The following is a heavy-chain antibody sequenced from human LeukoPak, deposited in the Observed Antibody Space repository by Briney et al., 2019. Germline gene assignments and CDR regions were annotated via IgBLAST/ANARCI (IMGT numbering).Heavy chain of an antibody. CDR3: AREYSGYDSLDY. CDR2: ISSNGGST. D-gene: IGHD5-12*01. V-gene: IGHV3-64*01. Sequence: GGSLRLSCAASGFTFSSYAMHRVRQAPGKGLEYVSGISSNGGSTHYANSVKGRFTISRDNSKNTVYLQMGSLRGEDRAVYYCAREYSGYDSLDYRGQGTLVTVSS. CDR1: GFTFSSYA. J-gene: IGHJ4*02.